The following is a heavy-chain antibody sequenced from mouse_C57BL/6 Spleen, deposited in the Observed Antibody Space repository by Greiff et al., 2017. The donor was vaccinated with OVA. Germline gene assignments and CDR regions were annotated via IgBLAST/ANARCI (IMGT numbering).Heavy chain of an antibody. CDR2: ISSGSSTI. CDR3: AGMGRVYAMDY. CDR1: GFTFSDYG. J-gene: IGHJ4*01. Sequence: EVQGVESGGGLVKPGGSLKLSCAASGFTFSDYGMHWVRQAPEKGLEWVAYISSGSSTIYYADTVKGRFTISRDNAKNTLFLQMTSLRSEDTAMYYCAGMGRVYAMDYWGQGTSVTVSS. D-gene: IGHD4-1*01. V-gene: IGHV5-17*01.